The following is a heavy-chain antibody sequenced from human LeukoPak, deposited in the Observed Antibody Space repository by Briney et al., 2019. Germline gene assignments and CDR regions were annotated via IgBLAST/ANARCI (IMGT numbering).Heavy chain of an antibody. CDR2: IYYSGRT. D-gene: IGHD3-22*01. Sequence: SETLSLTCTVSGVSISSSSYYWGWIRQPPGKGLEWIGRIYYSGRTYYNPSLKSRVTISVDTSKSQFSLKLSSVTAADTAVYYCAPFYYYDSSAYYGANWGQGTLVTVSS. V-gene: IGHV4-39*01. CDR1: GVSISSSSYY. CDR3: APFYYYDSSAYYGAN. J-gene: IGHJ4*02.